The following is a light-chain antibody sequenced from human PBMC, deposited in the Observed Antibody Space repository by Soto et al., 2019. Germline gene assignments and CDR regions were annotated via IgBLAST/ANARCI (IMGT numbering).Light chain of an antibody. J-gene: IGLJ1*01. Sequence: QSVLTQPASVSGSPGQSITISCTGTSSDVGGYNYVSWYQQHPGKAPKLMIYDVSNRPSGVSNRFSGSKSGNTASLTISGLQAEDEADYYCSSYTSSSIHFGTGTKLTVL. CDR1: SSDVGGYNY. V-gene: IGLV2-14*01. CDR3: SSYTSSSIH. CDR2: DVS.